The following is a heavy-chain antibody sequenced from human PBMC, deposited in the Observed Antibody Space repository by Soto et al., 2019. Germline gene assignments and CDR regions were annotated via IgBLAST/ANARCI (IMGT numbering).Heavy chain of an antibody. CDR1: GFTFSTYG. V-gene: IGHV3-30*03. J-gene: IGHJ6*02. D-gene: IGHD6-6*01. CDR3: ARVIRADSTSSNFYYYSGLDV. Sequence: PGGSLRLSCAASGFTFSTYGMRWVRQAPGKGLEWLAVISNNGINKYYADSVKGRFTISRDNSKDTLFLQMNSLRGEDTAIYYCARVIRADSTSSNFYYYSGLDVWGQGTTVTVSS. CDR2: ISNNGINK.